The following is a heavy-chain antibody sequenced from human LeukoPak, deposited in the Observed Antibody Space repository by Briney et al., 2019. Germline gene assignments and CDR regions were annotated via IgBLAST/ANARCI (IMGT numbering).Heavy chain of an antibody. D-gene: IGHD2-2*02. CDR2: INPSGGST. CDR3: ARVAAEVVGVPGVIGSGWLRRDYYYMDV. V-gene: IGHV1-46*01. Sequence: ASVKVSCKASGYTFTSYYIHWVRQAPGEGLEWMGIINPSGGSTSYAQKFQGRVTMTRDMSTSTVYMELSSLRSEDTAVYYCARVAAEVVGVPGVIGSGWLRRDYYYMDVWGKGTTVTVSS. J-gene: IGHJ6*03. CDR1: GYTFTSYY.